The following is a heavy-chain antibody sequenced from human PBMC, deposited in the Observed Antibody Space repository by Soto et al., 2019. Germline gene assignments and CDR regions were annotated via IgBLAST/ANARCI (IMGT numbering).Heavy chain of an antibody. V-gene: IGHV3-23*01. CDR1: GFTFSSYA. D-gene: IGHD1-1*01. Sequence: GGSLRLSCAASGFTFSSYAMSWVRQAPGKGLEWVSAISGSGGSTYYADSVKGRFTISRDNSKNTLYLQMNSLRAEDTAVYYCAKDFFSVIRRPPPGFLPSGPAPLVTVSS. CDR3: AKDFFSVIRRPPPGFLP. CDR2: ISGSGGST. J-gene: IGHJ5*02.